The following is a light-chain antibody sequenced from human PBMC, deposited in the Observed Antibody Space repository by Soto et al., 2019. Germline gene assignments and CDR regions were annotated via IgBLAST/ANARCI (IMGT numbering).Light chain of an antibody. J-gene: IGLJ1*01. CDR1: RSNIGGNS. Sequence: QSVLTQPPSVSAAPGHKVTISCSGSRSNIGGNSVSWYQQLPGTAPKLLIYADNKRPSGIPDRFSGSKSGTSATLGITGFQTGDEADYYCGSWDSSLSAYVFGTGTKVTVL. V-gene: IGLV1-51*01. CDR2: ADN. CDR3: GSWDSSLSAYV.